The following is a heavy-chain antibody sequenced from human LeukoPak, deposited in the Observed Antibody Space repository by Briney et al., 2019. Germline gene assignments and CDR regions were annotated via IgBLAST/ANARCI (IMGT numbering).Heavy chain of an antibody. CDR3: ARDPDGTARNYFDY. CDR1: GFTFSSYS. D-gene: IGHD1/OR15-1a*01. CDR2: ISTSSSYI. Sequence: AGSLRLSCAASGFTFSSYSMNWVRQAPGKGLEWVSSISTSSSYIYYADSVKGRFTISRDNAKNSLYLQMNSLRAEDTAVYYCARDPDGTARNYFDYWGQGTLVTVSS. V-gene: IGHV3-21*01. J-gene: IGHJ4*02.